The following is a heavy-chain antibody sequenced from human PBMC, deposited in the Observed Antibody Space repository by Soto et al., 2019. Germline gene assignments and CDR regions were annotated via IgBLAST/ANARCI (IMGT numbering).Heavy chain of an antibody. CDR3: ARFFSGGSCYSCNWFDP. D-gene: IGHD2-15*01. CDR1: GGSISSGDYY. Sequence: PSETLSLTCTVSGGSISSGDYYWSWIRQPPGKGLEWIGYIYYSGSTYYNPSLKSRVTISVDTSKNQSSLKLSSVTAADTAVYYCARFFSGGSCYSCNWFDPWGQGTPVTVSS. J-gene: IGHJ5*02. CDR2: IYYSGST. V-gene: IGHV4-30-4*01.